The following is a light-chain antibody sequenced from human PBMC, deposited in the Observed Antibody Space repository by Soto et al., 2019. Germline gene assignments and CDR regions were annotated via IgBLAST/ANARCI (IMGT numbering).Light chain of an antibody. Sequence: DIQMTQSPSTLSVSVGDGVTITCRASQTIGSGLAWYQQKPGKAPKLLIYKATNLQRGVPSRFSGSGSGTDFSLTISSLQPVDSATYYCQQYNDFQYTFGQGTKLEI. V-gene: IGKV1-5*03. CDR2: KAT. CDR3: QQYNDFQYT. J-gene: IGKJ2*01. CDR1: QTIGSG.